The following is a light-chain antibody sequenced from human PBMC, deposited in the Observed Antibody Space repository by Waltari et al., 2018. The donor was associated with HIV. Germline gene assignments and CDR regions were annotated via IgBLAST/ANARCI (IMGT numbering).Light chain of an antibody. V-gene: IGKV4-1*01. CDR3: QQHYATPLT. CDR1: QSVLFRSNNKNS. J-gene: IGKJ4*01. CDR2: WAS. Sequence: DIVMTQSPDSLAVSLGETATINCKSSQSVLFRSNNKNSLAWYQQKAGQPPKLLIYWASTRESGVPDRFTGSGSETNFTLSISNLQAEDVAVYYCQQHYATPLTFGGGTRVEIQ.